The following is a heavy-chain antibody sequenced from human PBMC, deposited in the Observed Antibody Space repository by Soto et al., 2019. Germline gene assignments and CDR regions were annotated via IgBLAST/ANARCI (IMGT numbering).Heavy chain of an antibody. V-gene: IGHV3-23*01. CDR1: GFTFKNYD. Sequence: EVQLLESGGGLVQPGGSLRLSCVASGFTFKNYDMRWVRQAPGEGLEWVSGISGSGAITYYADSVRGRFTISRDNSKNTLYLQLNRLIAEDTAIYYCAKDRQFRSYYESAGHYNNWGRGTLVTVSS. CDR2: ISGSGAIT. D-gene: IGHD3-10*01. J-gene: IGHJ4*02. CDR3: AKDRQFRSYYESAGHYNN.